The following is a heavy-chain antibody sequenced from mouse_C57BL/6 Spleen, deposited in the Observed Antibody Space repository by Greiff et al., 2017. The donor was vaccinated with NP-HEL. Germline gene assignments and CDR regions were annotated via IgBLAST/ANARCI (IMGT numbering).Heavy chain of an antibody. Sequence: VQLKQPGPELVKPGASVKISCKASGYSFTGYYMNWVKQSPEKSLEWIGEINPSTGGTTYNQKFKAKATLTVDKSSSTAYMQLKSLTSEDSAVYYCAKGGGYYDYDDAMDYWGQGTSVTVSS. D-gene: IGHD2-4*01. CDR2: INPSTGGT. J-gene: IGHJ4*01. CDR3: AKGGGYYDYDDAMDY. CDR1: GYSFTGYY. V-gene: IGHV1-42*01.